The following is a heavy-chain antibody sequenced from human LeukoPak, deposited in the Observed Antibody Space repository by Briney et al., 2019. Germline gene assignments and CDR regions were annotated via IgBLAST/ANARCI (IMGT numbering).Heavy chain of an antibody. Sequence: GGSLRLSCAASGFTFSSYGMHWVRQAPGKGLEWVAVISYDGSNKYYADSVKGRFTISRDNSKNTLYLQMNSLRAGDTAVYYCAKDETTVVTPGEYWGQGTLVTVSS. CDR1: GFTFSSYG. J-gene: IGHJ4*02. V-gene: IGHV3-30*18. D-gene: IGHD4-23*01. CDR3: AKDETTVVTPGEY. CDR2: ISYDGSNK.